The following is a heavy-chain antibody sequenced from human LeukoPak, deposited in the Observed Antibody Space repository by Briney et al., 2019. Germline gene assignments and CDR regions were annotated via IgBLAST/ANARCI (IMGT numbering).Heavy chain of an antibody. CDR2: INHSGST. D-gene: IGHD4-17*01. J-gene: IGHJ4*02. V-gene: IGHV4-34*01. CDR3: ASYYGDYSPEGFDY. CDR1: GGSISSYY. Sequence: SETLSLTCTVSGGSISSYYWSWIRQPPGKGLEWIGEINHSGSTNYNPSLKSRVTISVDTSKNQFSLKLSSVTAADTAVYYCASYYGDYSPEGFDYWGQGTLVTVSS.